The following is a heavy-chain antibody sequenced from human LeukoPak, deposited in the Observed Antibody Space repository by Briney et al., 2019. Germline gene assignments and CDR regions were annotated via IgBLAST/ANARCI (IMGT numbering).Heavy chain of an antibody. D-gene: IGHD2-2*02. Sequence: PGGSLRLSCAASGFTFSSYGMHWVRQAPGKGLEWVAFIRYDGSNKDYADSVKGRFTVSRDNCKNALYRQMHSRRAEDTAVYYCAKDNIVVVPAAITGLDYWGQGTLVTVSS. J-gene: IGHJ4*02. V-gene: IGHV3-30*02. CDR2: IRYDGSNK. CDR3: AKDNIVVVPAAITGLDY. CDR1: GFTFSSYG.